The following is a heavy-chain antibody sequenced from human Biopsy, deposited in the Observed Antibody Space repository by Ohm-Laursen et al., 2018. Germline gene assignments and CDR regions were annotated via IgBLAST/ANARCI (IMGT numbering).Heavy chain of an antibody. V-gene: IGHV4-39*01. CDR2: IYHTGIT. Sequence: GTLSLTCTVTDGSISNIINYWGWIRQPLGKGLEWLGSIYHTGITDYNPSLKSRVTISVDTSNNQVSLKLSSLTAADTAVYYCARHSFGSGRDFWGQGTLVTVSS. CDR1: DGSISNIINY. D-gene: IGHD3-10*01. J-gene: IGHJ4*02. CDR3: ARHSFGSGRDF.